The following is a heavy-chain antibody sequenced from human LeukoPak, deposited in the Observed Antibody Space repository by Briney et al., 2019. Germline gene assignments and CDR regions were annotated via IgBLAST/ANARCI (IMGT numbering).Heavy chain of an antibody. CDR3: ARSPTSGWPYYFDY. CDR2: INPNSGGT. V-gene: IGHV1-2*02. Sequence: ASVKVSCKASGYTFTGYYMHWVRQAPGRGLEWMGWINPNSGGTNYAQKFQGRVTMTRDTSISTAYMELSRLRSDDTAVYYCARSPTSGWPYYFDYWGQGTLVTVSS. CDR1: GYTFTGYY. D-gene: IGHD6-19*01. J-gene: IGHJ4*02.